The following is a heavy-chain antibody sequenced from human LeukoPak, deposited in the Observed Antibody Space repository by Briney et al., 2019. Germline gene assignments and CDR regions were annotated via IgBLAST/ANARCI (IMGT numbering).Heavy chain of an antibody. D-gene: IGHD2-8*02. CDR2: INNDWRSI. CDR1: GFTFSTYW. J-gene: IGHJ4*02. V-gene: IGHV3-74*01. CDR3: AKDPRGGTVDY. Sequence: GGSLRPSCAASGFTFSTYWMHWDRPDPGKGLVWVSRINNDWRSIDYEDSVQGRFTLSRDNAKKTLYLQMNSLRTGETASYLRAKDPRGGTVDYWGQGTLVTVSP.